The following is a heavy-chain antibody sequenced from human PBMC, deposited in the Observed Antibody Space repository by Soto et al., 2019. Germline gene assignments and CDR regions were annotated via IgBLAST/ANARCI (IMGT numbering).Heavy chain of an antibody. CDR2: ISAYNGNT. V-gene: IGHV1-18*01. CDR1: GYTFTSYG. J-gene: IGHJ6*02. Sequence: QVQLVQSGAEVKKPGASVKVSCKASGYTFTSYGISWVRQAPGQGLEWMGWISAYNGNTNYAQKLQGRVTMTTDTXPSTAYMELRSLRSDDTAVYYCASYHLNYYYYGMDVWGQGTTVTVSS. CDR3: ASYHLNYYYYGMDV.